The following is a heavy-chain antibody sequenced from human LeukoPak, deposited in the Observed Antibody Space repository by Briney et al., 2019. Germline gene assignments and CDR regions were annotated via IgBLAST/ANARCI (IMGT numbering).Heavy chain of an antibody. J-gene: IGHJ3*02. Sequence: GGSLRLSCAASGFTFSDYYMSWIRQAPGKGLEWVSSISSSSSYIYYADSVKGRFTISRDNAKNSLYLQMNSLRAEDTAVYYCARVSGPRHAFDIWGQGTMVTVSS. V-gene: IGHV3-11*06. CDR3: ARVSGPRHAFDI. CDR2: ISSSSSYI. CDR1: GFTFSDYY.